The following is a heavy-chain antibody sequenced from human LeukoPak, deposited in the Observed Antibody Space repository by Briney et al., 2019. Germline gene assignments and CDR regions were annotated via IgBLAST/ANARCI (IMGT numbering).Heavy chain of an antibody. CDR2: IYYSWST. CDR1: GGSISSYY. V-gene: IGHV4-59*12. Sequence: SETLSLTCTVSGGSISSYYWSWIRQPPGKGLEWIGYIYYSWSTNYNPSLKSRVTISVDTSKNQFSLKLSSVTAADTAVYYCARGPPSAVYDYWGQGTLVTVSS. J-gene: IGHJ4*02. CDR3: ARGPPSAVYDY. D-gene: IGHD1-14*01.